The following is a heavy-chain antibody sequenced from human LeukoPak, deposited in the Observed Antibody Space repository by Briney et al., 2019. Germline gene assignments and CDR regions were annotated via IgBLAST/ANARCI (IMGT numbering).Heavy chain of an antibody. J-gene: IGHJ6*03. CDR1: GGSISSGDYY. CDR3: ASIVPAATIYYYYMDA. D-gene: IGHD2-2*01. Sequence: SETLSLTCTVSGGSISSGDYYWSWIRQPPGKGLEWIGYIYYSGSTYYNPSLKSRVTISVDTSKNQFSLKLSSVTAADTAVYYCASIVPAATIYYYYMDAWGKGTTVTVSS. V-gene: IGHV4-30-4*08. CDR2: IYYSGST.